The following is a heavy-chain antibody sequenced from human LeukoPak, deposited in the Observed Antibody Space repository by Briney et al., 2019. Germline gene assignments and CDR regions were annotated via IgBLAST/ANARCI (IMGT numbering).Heavy chain of an antibody. Sequence: GGSLRLSCAASGFSVSSDYMSWVRQAPGKGLEWVSSIYSGGKTLYADSVKDRFTISRDNSENTLYLQMNSLRAEDTAVYYCAKEMTTVTNGYFQHWGQGTLVTVSS. CDR3: AKEMTTVTNGYFQH. J-gene: IGHJ1*01. CDR2: IYSGGKT. CDR1: GFSVSSDY. D-gene: IGHD4-17*01. V-gene: IGHV3-66*01.